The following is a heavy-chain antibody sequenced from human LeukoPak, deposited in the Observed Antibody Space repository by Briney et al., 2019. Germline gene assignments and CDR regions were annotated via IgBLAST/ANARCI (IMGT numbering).Heavy chain of an antibody. Sequence: ASVKVSCKASGYTFTTYGISWVRQAPGQQLEWMGWISAYNGNTNYAQQFQDRVTMSTDTSMSTAYMELRSLRSDDTAVYYCARDLIAVRPGWFDPWGQGSLVTVSS. J-gene: IGHJ5*02. CDR2: ISAYNGNT. D-gene: IGHD6-6*01. CDR3: ARDLIAVRPGWFDP. CDR1: GYTFTTYG. V-gene: IGHV1-18*01.